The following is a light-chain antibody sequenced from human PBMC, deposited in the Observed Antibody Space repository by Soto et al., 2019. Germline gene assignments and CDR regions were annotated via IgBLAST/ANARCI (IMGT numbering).Light chain of an antibody. CDR3: QQYGSSPPT. Sequence: EIVMTQSPATLSVSPGERASLSCRASQSVSTNLAWYQQKPGQAPRLLIYGASARATDIPARFSGSGSGTEFTLIISGLEPEDFAVYYCQQYGSSPPTFGQGTKVDIK. V-gene: IGKV3-15*01. CDR1: QSVSTN. CDR2: GAS. J-gene: IGKJ1*01.